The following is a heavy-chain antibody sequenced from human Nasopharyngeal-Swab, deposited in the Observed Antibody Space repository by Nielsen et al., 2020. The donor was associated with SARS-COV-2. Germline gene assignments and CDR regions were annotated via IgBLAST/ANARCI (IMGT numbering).Heavy chain of an antibody. V-gene: IGHV3-23*01. D-gene: IGHD6-13*01. CDR3: ARPLSRDSTWTTEANWFDP. CDR1: GFTFSSYS. CDR2: IDGGGHNT. Sequence: GGSLRLSCAASGFTFSSYSMSWLRQAPGKGLEWVSAIDGGGHNTYYADSVEGRFTISRDNSRSTLYLQMNSLRAEDTAIYYCARPLSRDSTWTTEANWFDPWGQGTLVTVSS. J-gene: IGHJ5*02.